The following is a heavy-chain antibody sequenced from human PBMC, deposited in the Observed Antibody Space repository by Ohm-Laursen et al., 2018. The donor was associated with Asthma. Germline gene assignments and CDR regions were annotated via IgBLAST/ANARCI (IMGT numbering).Heavy chain of an antibody. D-gene: IGHD2-15*01. V-gene: IGHV3-23*01. CDR3: ARETATGSQNIHYYDLDV. CDR2: IIGRGADT. Sequence: SLRLSCAASGFTFSSYAMSWVRQAPGKGLECVSAIIGRGADTYYADSVKGRFTISRDNSKNTLCLQMNTLRAEDTAVYYCARETATGSQNIHYYDLDVWGQGTMVIVSS. CDR1: GFTFSSYA. J-gene: IGHJ6*02.